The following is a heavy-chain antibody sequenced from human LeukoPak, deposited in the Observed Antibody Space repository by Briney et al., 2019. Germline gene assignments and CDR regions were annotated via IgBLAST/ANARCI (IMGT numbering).Heavy chain of an antibody. CDR2: IYYSGST. J-gene: IGHJ5*02. V-gene: IGHV4-30-4*08. CDR1: GGSISSGDYY. CDR3: ARDSRESPGWFDP. Sequence: PSQTLSLTCTVSGGSISSGDYYWSWIRQPPGKGLEWIGYIYYSGSTYYNPSLKSRVTISVDTSKNQFSLKLSSVTAADTAVYYCARDSRESPGWFDPWGQGTLVTVSS.